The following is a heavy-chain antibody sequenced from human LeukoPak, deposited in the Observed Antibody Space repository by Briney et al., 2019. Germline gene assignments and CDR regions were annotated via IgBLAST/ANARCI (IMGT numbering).Heavy chain of an antibody. Sequence: SETLSLTCTVSGGSISSYYWSWIRQPPGKGLEWIGYIYTSGSTNYNPSLKSRVTISVDTSKSQSSLKLDSVTAADTAVYYCAKEGMIRGVIDYWGQGALVTVSS. V-gene: IGHV4-4*08. J-gene: IGHJ4*02. CDR2: IYTSGST. D-gene: IGHD3-10*01. CDR3: AKEGMIRGVIDY. CDR1: GGSISSYY.